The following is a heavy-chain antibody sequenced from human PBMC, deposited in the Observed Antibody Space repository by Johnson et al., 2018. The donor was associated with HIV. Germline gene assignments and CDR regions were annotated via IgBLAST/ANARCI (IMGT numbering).Heavy chain of an antibody. Sequence: VQLVESGGGVVQPGRSLRLSCAASGFTFSSNYMTWVRQAPGKGLEWVSVIYADGGTYYPDSVKARFTISRDRSENTLYLQMTSLRAEDTAVYDCAKGGYGDDEGSDALDIWGQGTMVTVSS. CDR1: GFTFSSNY. CDR3: AKGGYGDDEGSDALDI. V-gene: IGHV3-66*01. CDR2: IYADGGT. J-gene: IGHJ3*02. D-gene: IGHD4-17*01.